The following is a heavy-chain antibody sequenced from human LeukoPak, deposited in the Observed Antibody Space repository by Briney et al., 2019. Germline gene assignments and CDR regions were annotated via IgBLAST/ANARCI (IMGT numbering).Heavy chain of an antibody. Sequence: ASVKVSCKASGYTFTNNFMHWVRQAPGQGLEWTGIINPSGDNTWYAQKFQGRVTMTRDMATSTDYMEVSSLRSEDTAVYYCARDRDVDDFDSWGHGTLVTVSS. CDR1: GYTFTNNF. CDR3: ARDRDVDDFDS. CDR2: INPSGDNT. V-gene: IGHV1-46*01. J-gene: IGHJ4*01. D-gene: IGHD2-15*01.